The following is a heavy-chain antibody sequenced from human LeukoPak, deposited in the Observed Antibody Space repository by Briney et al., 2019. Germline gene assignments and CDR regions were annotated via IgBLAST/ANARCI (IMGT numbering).Heavy chain of an antibody. D-gene: IGHD3-22*01. CDR3: ARPASSGYVGDDY. CDR1: GYTFTSYD. CDR2: MNPNSGNT. V-gene: IGHV1-8*01. Sequence: RASVKVSCKASGYTFTSYDINWVRQATGQGLEWMGWMNPNSGNTGYAQRFQGRVTMTRNTSISTAYMELSSLRSEDTAVYYCARPASSGYVGDDYWGQGTLVTVSS. J-gene: IGHJ4*02.